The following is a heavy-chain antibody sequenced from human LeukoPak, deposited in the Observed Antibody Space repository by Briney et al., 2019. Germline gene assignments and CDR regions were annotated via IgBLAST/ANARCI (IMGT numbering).Heavy chain of an antibody. V-gene: IGHV3-9*01. CDR3: AKDTSTNLDAFDI. D-gene: IGHD2-2*01. CDR1: GFTFDDYA. J-gene: IGHJ3*02. CDR2: ISWNSGSI. Sequence: PGRSLRLSCAASGFTFDDYAMHWARQAPGKGLEWVSGISWNSGSIGYADSVKGRFTISRDNAKNSLYLQMNSLRAEDTALYYCAKDTSTNLDAFDIWGQGTMVTVSS.